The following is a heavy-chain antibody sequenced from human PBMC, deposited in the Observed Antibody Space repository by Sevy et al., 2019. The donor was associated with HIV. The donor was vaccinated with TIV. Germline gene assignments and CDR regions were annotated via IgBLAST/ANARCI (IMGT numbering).Heavy chain of an antibody. J-gene: IGHJ4*02. V-gene: IGHV3-23*01. CDR3: AKRATTKYYYDSSGYYLAHYFDY. Sequence: GGSLRLSCAASGFTFSSYAMSWVRQAPGKGLEWVSAISGSGGSTYYADSVKGRFTISRDNSKNTLYLQMNILRAEDTAVYYCAKRATTKYYYDSSGYYLAHYFDYWGQGTLVTVSS. CDR2: ISGSGGST. CDR1: GFTFSSYA. D-gene: IGHD3-22*01.